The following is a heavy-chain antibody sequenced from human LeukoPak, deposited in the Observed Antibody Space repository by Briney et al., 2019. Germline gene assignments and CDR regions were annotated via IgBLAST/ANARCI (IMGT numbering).Heavy chain of an antibody. D-gene: IGHD6-19*01. V-gene: IGHV4-59*08. CDR1: GGSISSYY. Sequence: SETLSLTCTVSGGSISSYYWSWIRQPPGKGLEGMGYIYYSGSTNYNPSLKSRVTISVDTSKNQFSLKLSSVTAADTAVYYCARRVAGYDWYFDLWGRGTLVTVSS. CDR3: ARRVAGYDWYFDL. CDR2: IYYSGST. J-gene: IGHJ2*01.